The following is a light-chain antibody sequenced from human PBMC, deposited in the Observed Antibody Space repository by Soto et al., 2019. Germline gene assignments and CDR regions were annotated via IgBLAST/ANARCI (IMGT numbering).Light chain of an antibody. CDR3: QQYNNWPWT. V-gene: IGKV3-15*01. Sequence: IVMTQSPATLSVKPGGRVTISCRASQSISDTLAWYQQKPGQAPRLLIYSASRRATGFPARFSGSGSGTDFTLTISSLQSEDFAVYYCQQYNNWPWTFGQGAKV. CDR1: QSISDT. CDR2: SAS. J-gene: IGKJ1*01.